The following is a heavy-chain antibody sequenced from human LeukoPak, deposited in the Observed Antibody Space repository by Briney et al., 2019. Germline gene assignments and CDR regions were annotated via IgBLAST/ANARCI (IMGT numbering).Heavy chain of an antibody. J-gene: IGHJ6*02. CDR3: ARNGFWSGNYHYYGMDV. CDR1: GFSFRTYE. V-gene: IGHV3-48*03. Sequence: GGSLRLSCAASGFSFRTYEMNWVRQVPGKGLEWVSYIETSGNTIHYADSVKGRFTMSRDNAKKSLYLQMNSRRAEDTAVYYCARNGFWSGNYHYYGMDVWGQGTTVTVSS. D-gene: IGHD3-3*01. CDR2: IETSGNTI.